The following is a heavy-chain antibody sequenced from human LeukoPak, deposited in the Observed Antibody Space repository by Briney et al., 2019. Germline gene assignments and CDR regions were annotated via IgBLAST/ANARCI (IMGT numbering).Heavy chain of an antibody. J-gene: IGHJ4*02. Sequence: SETLSLTCTVSGGSISSSSYYWGWIRQPPGKGLEWIGIIYYSGSTYYNPSLKSRLTISVDTSKSQFSLKLSSVTAADTAVYYCARVLEYSSGWCDYWGQGTLVTVSS. V-gene: IGHV4-39*07. CDR2: IYYSGST. D-gene: IGHD6-19*01. CDR1: GGSISSSSYY. CDR3: ARVLEYSSGWCDY.